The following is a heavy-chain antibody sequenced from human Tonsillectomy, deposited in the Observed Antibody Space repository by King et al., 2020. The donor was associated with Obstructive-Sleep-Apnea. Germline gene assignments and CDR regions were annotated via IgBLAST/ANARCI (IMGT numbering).Heavy chain of an antibody. Sequence: VQLVESGGGLVQPGGSLRLSCAASGFTFSSYWMHWVRQAPGKGLVWVSRINSDGSSTSYADSVKGRFTISRDNAKNTLYLQMNSLRAEDTAVYYCASGDGSGSYYKYFQHWGQGTLVTVSS. CDR1: GFTFSSYW. CDR3: ASGDGSGSYYKYFQH. CDR2: INSDGSST. J-gene: IGHJ1*01. V-gene: IGHV3-74*01. D-gene: IGHD3-10*01.